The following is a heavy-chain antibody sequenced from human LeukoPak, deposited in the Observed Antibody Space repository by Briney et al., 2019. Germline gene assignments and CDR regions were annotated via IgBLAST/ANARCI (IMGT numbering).Heavy chain of an antibody. D-gene: IGHD3-22*01. J-gene: IGHJ6*03. V-gene: IGHV1-8*01. CDR1: GYTFTSYD. CDR2: MNPNSGNT. Sequence: ASVKVSCKASGYTFTSYDINWVRQATEQGLEWMGWMNPNSGNTGYAQKFQGRVTITTDESTSTAYMELSSLRSEDTAVYYCARGEYYDSSGYQGYYYYYMDVWGKGTTVTVSS. CDR3: ARGEYYDSSGYQGYYYYYMDV.